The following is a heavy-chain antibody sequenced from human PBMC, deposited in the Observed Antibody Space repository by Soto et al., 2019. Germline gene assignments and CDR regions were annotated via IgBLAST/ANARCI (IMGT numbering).Heavy chain of an antibody. J-gene: IGHJ4*02. Sequence: QAHLVESGGGVVQPGRSLRLSCAASGFTLNTYALHWVRQAPGTRQERVAVISYDGSISYYAVSVPSRFTISRHNAKNTLFLQMNSLTPEDSAIYSCARAPWRTMIRRAPPRDWGPGTLVTVSS. D-gene: IGHD3-10*01. CDR1: GFTLNTYA. CDR3: ARAPWRTMIRRAPPRD. CDR2: ISYDGSIS. V-gene: IGHV3-30-3*01.